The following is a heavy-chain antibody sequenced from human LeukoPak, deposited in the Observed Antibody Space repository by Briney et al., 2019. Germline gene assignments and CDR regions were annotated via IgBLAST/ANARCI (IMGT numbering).Heavy chain of an antibody. CDR1: GFTFSSYA. CDR3: ARGTYGHYFDY. V-gene: IGHV3-23*01. CDR2: ISGSGGST. J-gene: IGHJ4*02. Sequence: GGSLRLSCAASGFTFSSYAMSWVRQAPGKGLEWVSAISGSGGSTYYADSVKGRFTISRENAKNSLYLQMNSLRAGDTAVYYCARGTYGHYFDYWGQGTLVTVSS. D-gene: IGHD3-16*01.